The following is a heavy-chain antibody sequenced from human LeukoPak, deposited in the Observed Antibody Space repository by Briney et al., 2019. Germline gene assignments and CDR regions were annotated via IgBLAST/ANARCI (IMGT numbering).Heavy chain of an antibody. CDR3: ARELQLRV. J-gene: IGHJ4*02. CDR1: GDSISTYY. D-gene: IGHD1-1*01. Sequence: SSETLSLTCIVSGDSISTYYWSWIRQSAGKGLEWIGRIYTSGGAKYSPSLKSRVSISVDETKNQVSLRLTSVTAADTAAYYCARELQLRVWGQGTLVTVSS. V-gene: IGHV4-4*07. CDR2: IYTSGGA.